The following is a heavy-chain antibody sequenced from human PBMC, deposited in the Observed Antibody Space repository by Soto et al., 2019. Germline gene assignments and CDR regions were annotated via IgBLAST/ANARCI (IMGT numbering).Heavy chain of an antibody. CDR2: IVVGSGNA. V-gene: IGHV1-58*01. Sequence: SVKFSCKASGFTFTRSALQWVRQARGQSLEWIGWIVVGSGNANYAQKFQGRVTITADESTSTAYMELSSLRSEDTAVYYCARQVMAVAGDNWFDPWGQGTLVTVSS. J-gene: IGHJ5*02. CDR1: GFTFTRSA. CDR3: ARQVMAVAGDNWFDP. D-gene: IGHD6-19*01.